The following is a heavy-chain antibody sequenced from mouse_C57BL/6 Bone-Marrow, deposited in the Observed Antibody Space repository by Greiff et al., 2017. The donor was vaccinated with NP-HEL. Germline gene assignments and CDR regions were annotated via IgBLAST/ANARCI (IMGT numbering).Heavy chain of an antibody. V-gene: IGHV1-76*01. CDR3: ARELTGTFWYFDV. Sequence: VQLQQSGAELVRPGASVKLSCKASGYTFTDYYINWVKQRPGQGLEWIARIYPGSGNTYYNEKFKGKATLTAEKSSSTAYMQLSSLTSEDSAVYFCARELTGTFWYFDVWGTGTTVTVSS. D-gene: IGHD4-1*01. CDR1: GYTFTDYY. CDR2: IYPGSGNT. J-gene: IGHJ1*03.